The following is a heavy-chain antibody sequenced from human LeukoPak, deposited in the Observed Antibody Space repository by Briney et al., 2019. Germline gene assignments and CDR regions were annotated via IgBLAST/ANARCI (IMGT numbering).Heavy chain of an antibody. CDR1: GGSLRVYY. V-gene: IGHV4-34*01. CDR3: ATERGSFPRKYFQ. Sequence: SETLSLTCAVYGGSLRVYYGRCVPEPPGKGVEGRGEINHRGSTNYNPPLKRRVTISVHTSKNQFSLTLSSVTAAHTRVCYCATERGSFPRKYFQ. CDR2: INHRGST. J-gene: IGHJ1*01. D-gene: IGHD1-26*01.